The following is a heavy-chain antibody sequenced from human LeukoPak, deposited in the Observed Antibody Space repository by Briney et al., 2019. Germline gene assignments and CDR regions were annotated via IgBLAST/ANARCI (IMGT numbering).Heavy chain of an antibody. CDR3: AKDQGDDYGDLNWFDP. CDR1: GFTFSSYA. J-gene: IGHJ5*02. Sequence: GGSLRLSCAASGFTFSSYAMSWVRHAPGKGLEWVSAISGSGGSTYYADSAKGRFTISRDNSKNTLYLQMNSLRAEDTAVYYCAKDQGDDYGDLNWFDPWGQGTLVTVSS. CDR2: ISGSGGST. D-gene: IGHD4-17*01. V-gene: IGHV3-23*01.